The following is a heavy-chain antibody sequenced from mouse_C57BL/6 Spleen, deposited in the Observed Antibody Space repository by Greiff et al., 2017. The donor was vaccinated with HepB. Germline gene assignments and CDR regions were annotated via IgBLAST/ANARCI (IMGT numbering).Heavy chain of an antibody. D-gene: IGHD1-1*01. CDR1: GYTFTDYY. J-gene: IGHJ3*01. V-gene: IGHV1-76*01. CDR2: IYPGSGNT. Sequence: QVQLQQSGAELVRPGASVKLSCKASGYTFTDYYINWVKQRPGQGLEWIARIYPGSGNTYYNEKFKGKATLTAEKSSSTAYMQLSSLTSEDSAVYFCSRAYGSCSWFAYGGQGTRVTVSA. CDR3: SRAYGSCSWFAY.